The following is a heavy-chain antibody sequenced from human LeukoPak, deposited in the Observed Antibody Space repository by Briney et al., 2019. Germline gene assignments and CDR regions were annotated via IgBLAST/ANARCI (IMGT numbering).Heavy chain of an antibody. J-gene: IGHJ4*02. CDR1: GFTFDDYT. CDR2: ISWDGGST. V-gene: IGHV3-43*01. Sequence: PGGSLRLSCAASGFTFDDYTMHWVRQAPGKGLEWVSLISWDGGSTYYADSVKGRFTISRDNSKNSLYLQMNSLRTEDTALYYCAKGGRYTSSWYPFDYRGQGTLVTVSS. D-gene: IGHD6-13*01. CDR3: AKGGRYTSSWYPFDY.